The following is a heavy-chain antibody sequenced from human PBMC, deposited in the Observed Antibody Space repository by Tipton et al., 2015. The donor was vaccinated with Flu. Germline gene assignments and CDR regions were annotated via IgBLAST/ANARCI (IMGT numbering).Heavy chain of an antibody. V-gene: IGHV4-39*02. CDR1: SGSIRSTNYF. D-gene: IGHD3-10*02. CDR3: ARLSFYDVDLKNFYFED. CDR2: MYPSGTT. J-gene: IGHJ4*02. Sequence: GLVKPSETLSLTCAVSSGSIRSTNYFCAWIRQPPGKRLELIGSMYPSGTTYYNPSLKSRVVISVDTSKNHFSLKLKSVTAADTAVYYCARLSFYDVDLKNFYFEDWGQGTLVTVS.